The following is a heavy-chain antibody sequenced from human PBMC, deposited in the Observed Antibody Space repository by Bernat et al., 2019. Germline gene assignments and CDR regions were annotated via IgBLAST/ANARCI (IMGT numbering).Heavy chain of an antibody. Sequence: QVQLQESGPGLVKPSGTLSLTCAVSGGSISSSNWWSWVRQPPGKGLEWIGEIYHSGSTNYNPSLKSRVTISVDQSKNQFCMKLSSVTAADTAVYYCARVGMSGYSYGYAFYYYYGMDVWGQGTTVTVSS. CDR1: GGSISSSNW. D-gene: IGHD5-18*01. V-gene: IGHV4-4*02. J-gene: IGHJ6*02. CDR2: IYHSGST. CDR3: ARVGMSGYSYGYAFYYYYGMDV.